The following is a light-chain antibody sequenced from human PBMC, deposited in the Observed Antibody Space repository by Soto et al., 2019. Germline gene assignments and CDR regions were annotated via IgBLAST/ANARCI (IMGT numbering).Light chain of an antibody. V-gene: IGKV1-39*01. CDR1: QRISSY. Sequence: DIQMTQSPSSLSSSVGDRVTITCPASQRISSYLNWYQQKPGKAPKLLIYAASSLQSGGPSRFSGSGSGTDVTRTTSSQQPEDRATDYGQQSYSTLWLAFGGGTKVEI. CDR3: QQSYSTLWLA. CDR2: AAS. J-gene: IGKJ4*01.